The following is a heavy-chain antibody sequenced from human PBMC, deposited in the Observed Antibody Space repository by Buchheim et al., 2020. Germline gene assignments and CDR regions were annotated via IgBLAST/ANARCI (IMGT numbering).Heavy chain of an antibody. CDR2: IYDNSGRT. CDR1: GASISSGAHH. D-gene: IGHD3-16*01. CDR3: ASYYVGEGGRGY. V-gene: IGHV4-31*03. Sequence: QVLLQESGPGVAKPSQTVSLTCTVSGASISSGAHHWAWIRQHPGKGLEWIGCIYDNSGRTYYNPSLQSRAYISVDTSKNQLSLKLTSATAADTALYYCASYYVGEGGRGYWGQGT. J-gene: IGHJ4*02.